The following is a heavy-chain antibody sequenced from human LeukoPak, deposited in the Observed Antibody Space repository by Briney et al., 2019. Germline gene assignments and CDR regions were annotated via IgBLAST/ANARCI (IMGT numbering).Heavy chain of an antibody. J-gene: IGHJ4*02. CDR3: ARLLFSEPDYYDSSGYYFDY. CDR2: IYPGDSDT. CDR1: GYSFTSYW. D-gene: IGHD3-22*01. V-gene: IGHV5-51*01. Sequence: GESLKICCKGSGYSFTSYWIGWVRQMPGKGLEWMGIIYPGDSDTRYSPSFQGQVTISADKSISTAYLQWSSLKASDTAMYYCARLLFSEPDYYDSSGYYFDYWGQGTLVTVSS.